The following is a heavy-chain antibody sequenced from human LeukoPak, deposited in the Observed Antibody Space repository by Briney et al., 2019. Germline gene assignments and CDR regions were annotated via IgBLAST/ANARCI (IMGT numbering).Heavy chain of an antibody. D-gene: IGHD2-2*01. Sequence: PSETLSLTCTASGGSISSYYWSWIRQPAGKGLEWIGRIYASGSTNYNPSLKSRVTMSVDTSKNQFSLKLSSVTAADTAIYYCARDCSTASCYVYWGQGTLVTVSS. J-gene: IGHJ4*02. CDR2: IYASGST. CDR3: ARDCSTASCYVY. CDR1: GGSISSYY. V-gene: IGHV4-4*07.